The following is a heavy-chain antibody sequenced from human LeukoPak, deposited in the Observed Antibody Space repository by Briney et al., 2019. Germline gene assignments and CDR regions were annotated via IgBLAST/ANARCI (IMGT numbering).Heavy chain of an antibody. D-gene: IGHD3-3*01. CDR1: GGSFSGYY. J-gene: IGHJ5*02. Sequence: SETLSLTCAVYGGSFSGYYWSWIRQPPGKGLDWIGEINHSGSTNYNPSLKSRVTISVDTSKNQFSLKLSSVTAADTAVYYCARNEGHYDFWSGYGSNWFDPWGQGTLVTVSS. V-gene: IGHV4-34*01. CDR2: INHSGST. CDR3: ARNEGHYDFWSGYGSNWFDP.